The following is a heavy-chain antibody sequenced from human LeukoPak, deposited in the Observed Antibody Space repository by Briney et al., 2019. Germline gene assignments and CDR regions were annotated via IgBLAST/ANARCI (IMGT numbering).Heavy chain of an antibody. Sequence: GGSLRLSCAASGFTVSTNYMSWVRQAPGKGLEWVSLIYYSGMTYYADSVKGRFTISRDNSKNTLYLQMNSLRAEDTAVYYCAKGGPHYGSGSYYAFDYWGQGTLVTVSS. CDR1: GFTVSTNY. V-gene: IGHV3-66*01. CDR2: IYYSGMT. J-gene: IGHJ4*02. CDR3: AKGGPHYGSGSYYAFDY. D-gene: IGHD3-10*01.